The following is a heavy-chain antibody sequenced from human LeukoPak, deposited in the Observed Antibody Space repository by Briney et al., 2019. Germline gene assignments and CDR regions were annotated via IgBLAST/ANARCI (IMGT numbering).Heavy chain of an antibody. J-gene: IGHJ6*02. CDR2: IDVGSYA. CDR3: ARVVGTAMVPYGMDV. Sequence: GESLRLSCAASGFTFSSYGINWVRQAPGKGLEWVSSIDVGSYAYYANSVKGRFTISRDNAKNSLYLQMNSLRAEDTAVYYCARVVGTAMVPYGMDVWGQGTTVTVSS. V-gene: IGHV3-21*01. CDR1: GFTFSSYG. D-gene: IGHD5-18*01.